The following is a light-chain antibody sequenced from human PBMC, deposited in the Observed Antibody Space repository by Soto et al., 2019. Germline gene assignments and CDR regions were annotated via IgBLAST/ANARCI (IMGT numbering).Light chain of an antibody. V-gene: IGKV1-5*01. Sequence: DIQMTQSPSTLYASVGDGVSITCRASQRVDRYLAWYQQKPGKAPQLLIYDASRLESGVPSRFSGSGSGTEFTLTISSLQPDDFTTFYCQQYKDYTWTFGQGTKVDIK. J-gene: IGKJ1*01. CDR3: QQYKDYTWT. CDR1: QRVDRY. CDR2: DAS.